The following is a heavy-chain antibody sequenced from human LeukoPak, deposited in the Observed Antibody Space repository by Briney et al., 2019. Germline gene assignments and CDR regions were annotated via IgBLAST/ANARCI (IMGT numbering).Heavy chain of an antibody. CDR3: ARDYATMVRGVLVAYDY. CDR2: MNPNSGNT. Sequence: GASVKVSCKASGYTFTSYDINWVRQATGQGLEWMGWMNPNSGNTGYAQKFQGRVTITRNTSISTAYMELSSLRSDDTAVYYCARDYATMVRGVLVAYDYWGQGTPVTVSS. D-gene: IGHD3-10*01. CDR1: GYTFTSYD. V-gene: IGHV1-8*03. J-gene: IGHJ4*02.